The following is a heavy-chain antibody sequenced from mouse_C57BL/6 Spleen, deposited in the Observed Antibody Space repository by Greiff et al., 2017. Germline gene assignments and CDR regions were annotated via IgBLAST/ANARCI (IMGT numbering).Heavy chain of an antibody. CDR1: GYSFTGYY. CDR2: INPSTGGT. J-gene: IGHJ1*03. Sequence: EVKLVESGPELVKPGASVKISCKASGYSFTGYYMNWVKQSPEKSLEWIGEINPSTGGTTYNQKFKAKATLTVDKSSSTAYMQLKSLTSEDSAVYYCARSTLYYGNYVLYFDVWGTGTTVTVSS. D-gene: IGHD2-1*01. V-gene: IGHV1-42*01. CDR3: ARSTLYYGNYVLYFDV.